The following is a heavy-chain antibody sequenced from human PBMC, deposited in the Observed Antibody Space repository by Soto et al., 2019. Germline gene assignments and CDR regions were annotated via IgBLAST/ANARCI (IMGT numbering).Heavy chain of an antibody. CDR2: IDPSDSYI. J-gene: IGHJ6*02. Sequence: GESLKISCKGSGYSFTNYWISWVRQMPGKGLEWMGRIDPSDSYIKYSPSFQGHVTISADNSISTAYLQWSSLKASDTAMYYCARHDCSSTRCYNFGMHVWGQGTTVTVSS. CDR1: GYSFTNYW. V-gene: IGHV5-10-1*01. CDR3: ARHDCSSTRCYNFGMHV. D-gene: IGHD2-2*02.